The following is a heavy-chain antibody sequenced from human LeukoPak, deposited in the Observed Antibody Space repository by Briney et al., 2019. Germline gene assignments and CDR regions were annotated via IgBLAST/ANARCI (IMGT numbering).Heavy chain of an antibody. CDR3: ARDFLHLGG. Sequence: GGSLRLSCAASGFTFSSYWMHWVRQAPGKGLVWVSRIKTDGSNTNYADSVKGRFTISRDNAKNTLYLQMSSLRTEDTAVYYCARDFLHLGGWGTGTTVTISS. D-gene: IGHD3-16*01. V-gene: IGHV3-74*01. CDR1: GFTFSSYW. CDR2: IKTDGSNT. J-gene: IGHJ6*04.